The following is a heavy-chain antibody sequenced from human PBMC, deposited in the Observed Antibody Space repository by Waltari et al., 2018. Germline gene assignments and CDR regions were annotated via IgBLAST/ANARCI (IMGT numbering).Heavy chain of an antibody. CDR1: GYALSYLS. CDR3: ATSNSGGRRGFDY. D-gene: IGHD2-15*01. J-gene: IGHJ4*02. V-gene: IGHV1-24*01. Sequence: QVQLEQSGAEVKKPGASMKVSCKVSGYALSYLSMHWGRQAPGEGLEWRGGFNPKDGEIIYAQKCRGSVTMTEETSTETVYKDRSSLRSEDTAGYYGATSNSGGRRGFDYWGQGTLVTVSS. CDR2: FNPKDGEI.